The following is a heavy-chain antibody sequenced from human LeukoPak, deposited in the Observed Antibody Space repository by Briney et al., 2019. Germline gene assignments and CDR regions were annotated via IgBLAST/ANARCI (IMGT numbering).Heavy chain of an antibody. CDR3: ARQGTYYDILTPMVWLDP. CDR2: INPNSGGT. J-gene: IGHJ5*02. D-gene: IGHD3-9*01. Sequence: ASVKVSCKASGYTFTGYYMHWVRQAPGQGLEWMGWINPNSGGTNYAQKFQGRVTMTRDTSISTAYLQWSSLKASDTAMYYCARQGTYYDILTPMVWLDPWGQGTLVTVSS. V-gene: IGHV1-2*02. CDR1: GYTFTGYY.